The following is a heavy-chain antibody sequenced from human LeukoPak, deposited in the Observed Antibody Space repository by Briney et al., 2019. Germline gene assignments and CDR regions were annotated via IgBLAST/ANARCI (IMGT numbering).Heavy chain of an antibody. CDR2: IKQDGSKK. CDR3: TRVGYIDEGIDY. V-gene: IGHV3-7*04. CDR1: GFPFSSYW. J-gene: IGHJ4*02. D-gene: IGHD5-24*01. Sequence: GGSLRLSCVASGFPFSSYWMTWVRQAPGKGQEWVANIKQDGSKKSYVDSVKGRFTISRDNAKNSLYLQMNSLRAEDTAIYYCTRVGYIDEGIDYWGQGTLVTVSS.